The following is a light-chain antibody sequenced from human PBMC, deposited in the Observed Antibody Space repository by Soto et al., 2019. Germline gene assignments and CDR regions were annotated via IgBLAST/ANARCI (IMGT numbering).Light chain of an antibody. V-gene: IGKV3-15*01. CDR2: GTS. J-gene: IGKJ1*01. CDR3: QQYNHWWT. Sequence: EIVMTQSPATLSVSPGERATLSCRASQSVSTNVAWYQQKPGQSPRLLLYGTSTRAAGIPGRFSGSGSGTEFTLTISGLHSEDSAVYYCQQYNHWWTFGQGTKVDIK. CDR1: QSVSTN.